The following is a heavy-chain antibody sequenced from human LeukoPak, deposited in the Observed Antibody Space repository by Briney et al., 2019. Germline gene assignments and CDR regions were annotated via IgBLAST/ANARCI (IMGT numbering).Heavy chain of an antibody. CDR1: GFTFSSYW. CDR2: ISSDGSST. J-gene: IGHJ4*02. V-gene: IGHV3-74*01. Sequence: GGSLRLSCAASGFTFSSYWMHWVRQAPGKGLVWVSRISSDGSSTSYADSVKGRFTISRDNAKNTLYLQMNSLRAEGTAVYYCAKGGSYPIDYWGQGALVTVSS. D-gene: IGHD3-16*02. CDR3: AKGGSYPIDY.